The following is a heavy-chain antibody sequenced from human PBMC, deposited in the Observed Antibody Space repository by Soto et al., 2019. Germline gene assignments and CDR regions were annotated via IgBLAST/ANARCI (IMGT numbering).Heavy chain of an antibody. CDR1: GYTFTSYG. D-gene: IGHD6-19*01. CDR2: ISAYNGNT. Sequence: QVQLVQSGAEVKKPGASVKVSCKASGYTFTSYGISWVRQAPGQGLEWMGWISAYNGNTNYAQKLQGRVTMTTDTSTSTDYMELRSLRSDDTAVYYCARDNRVAVDGDAFDIWGQGTMVTVAS. V-gene: IGHV1-18*01. J-gene: IGHJ3*02. CDR3: ARDNRVAVDGDAFDI.